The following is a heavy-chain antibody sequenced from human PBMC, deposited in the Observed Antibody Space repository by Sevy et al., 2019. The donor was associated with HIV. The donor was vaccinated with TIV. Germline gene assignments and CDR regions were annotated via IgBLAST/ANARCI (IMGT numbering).Heavy chain of an antibody. Sequence: SGPTLVKPTQTLKLTCVFSGFSLSTDGVGVGWIRQPPGKALEWLALTYWDDDQRYSPFLKSRLTITKDTSKNQVVQIMTNMELVDTAAYYWAHCVWLRDASGMTFDYWGQGTLVTVSS. CDR1: GFSLSTDGVG. CDR3: AHCVWLRDASGMTFDY. D-gene: IGHD2-15*01. CDR2: TYWDDDQ. J-gene: IGHJ4*02. V-gene: IGHV2-5*02.